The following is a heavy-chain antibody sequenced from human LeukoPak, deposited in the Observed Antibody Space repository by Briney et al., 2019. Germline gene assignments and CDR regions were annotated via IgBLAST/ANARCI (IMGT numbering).Heavy chain of an antibody. CDR3: ARHVSTTHVSGSNGGFDY. J-gene: IGHJ4*02. V-gene: IGHV3-30-3*01. Sequence: PGRSLRLSCAASGFTFSSYAMHWVRQAPGKGLEWVAVISYDGNNKYYADSVKGRFTISRDNSKNTLFLQMNSLRPEDTAVYSCARHVSTTHVSGSNGGFDYWGQGTLVTVSS. CDR2: ISYDGNNK. CDR1: GFTFSSYA. D-gene: IGHD6-19*01.